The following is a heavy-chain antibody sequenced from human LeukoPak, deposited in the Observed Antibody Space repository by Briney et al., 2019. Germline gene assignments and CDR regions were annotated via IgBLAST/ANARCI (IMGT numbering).Heavy chain of an antibody. CDR3: ARGRGGAARPFDY. Sequence: SETLSLTCAVCGGSFSGYYWSWIRQPPGKGLEWIGEINHSGSTNYNPSLKSRVTISVDTSKNQFSLKLSSVTAADTAVYYCARGRGGAARPFDYWGQGTLVTVSS. D-gene: IGHD6-6*01. V-gene: IGHV4-34*01. J-gene: IGHJ4*02. CDR1: GGSFSGYY. CDR2: INHSGST.